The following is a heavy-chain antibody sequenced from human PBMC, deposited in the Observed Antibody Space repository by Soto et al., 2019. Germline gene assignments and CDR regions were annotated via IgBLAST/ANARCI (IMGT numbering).Heavy chain of an antibody. CDR3: ARSSFRQCRGGTCRGFDY. V-gene: IGHV4-59*01. D-gene: IGHD2-15*01. CDR1: GGSISNYY. Sequence: SETLSLACTVSGGSISNYYWNWIRQSPGKGLEWIGYIYYSGSTDYKPSLKSRAHISLDRSKNQFSLKLRSVTAADTAVYYCARSSFRQCRGGTCRGFDYWGLGTLVTVSS. CDR2: IYYSGST. J-gene: IGHJ4*02.